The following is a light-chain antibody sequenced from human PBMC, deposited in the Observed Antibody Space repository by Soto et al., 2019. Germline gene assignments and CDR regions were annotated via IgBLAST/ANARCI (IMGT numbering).Light chain of an antibody. CDR1: QSVSSN. CDR3: QQRSSRNT. CDR2: GAS. V-gene: IGKV3-15*01. Sequence: EIVMTQSPATLSVSPGERATLSCRASQSVSSNLAWYQQKPGQAPRLLIYGASTRATGIPARFGGSGSGTDFNLTISRLEPEDFGIYYCQQRSSRNTFGQGTKLEIK. J-gene: IGKJ2*01.